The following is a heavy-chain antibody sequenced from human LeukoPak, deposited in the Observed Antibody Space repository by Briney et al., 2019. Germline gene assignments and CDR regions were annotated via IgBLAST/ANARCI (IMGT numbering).Heavy chain of an antibody. Sequence: RASVKVSCKASGYTFTSYGISWVRQAPGQGLEWMGGIIPIFGTANYAQKFQGRVTITADESTSTAYMELSSLRSEDTAVYYCARGPIPYYYGMDVWGQGTTVTVSS. CDR3: ARGPIPYYYGMDV. V-gene: IGHV1-69*13. CDR1: GYTFTSYG. CDR2: IIPIFGTA. J-gene: IGHJ6*02.